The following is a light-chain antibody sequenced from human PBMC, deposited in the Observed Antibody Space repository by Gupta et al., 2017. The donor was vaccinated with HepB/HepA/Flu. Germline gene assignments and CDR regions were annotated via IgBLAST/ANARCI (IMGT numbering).Light chain of an antibody. V-gene: IGKV1-8*01. CDR3: QQDDSYPPT. Sequence: AIRMTQSPSSFSASTGDRVTITCRASQGISSYLAWYQQKPGKAPKLLIYAASTVQSGVPSRFSGSGSGTDFTLTISCLQSEDFATYYCQQDDSYPPTFGQGTKVEIK. J-gene: IGKJ1*01. CDR1: QGISSY. CDR2: AAS.